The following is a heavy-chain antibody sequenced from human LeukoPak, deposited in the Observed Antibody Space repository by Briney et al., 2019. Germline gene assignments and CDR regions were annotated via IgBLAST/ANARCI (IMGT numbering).Heavy chain of an antibody. CDR2: ISSSSSYT. CDR3: ARRAYCGGDCYYSDY. J-gene: IGHJ4*02. CDR1: GFTFSDYY. Sequence: GGSLRLSCAASGFTFSDYYMSWIRQAPGKGLEWVSYISSSSSYTNYADSVKGRFTISRDNAKNSLYLQMNSLRAEDTAVYYCARRAYCGGDCYYSDYWGQGTLVTVSS. D-gene: IGHD2-21*02. V-gene: IGHV3-11*06.